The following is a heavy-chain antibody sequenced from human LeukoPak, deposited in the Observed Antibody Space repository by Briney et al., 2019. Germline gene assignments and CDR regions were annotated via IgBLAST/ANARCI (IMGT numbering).Heavy chain of an antibody. J-gene: IGHJ5*02. V-gene: IGHV3-33*01. Sequence: GGSLRLSCAASGFTFSSYGMHWVRQAPGKGQEWVAVIWYDGSNKYYADSVKGRFTISRDNSKNTLYLQMNSLRAEDTAVYYCARGGMSNWFDPWGQGTLVTVSS. CDR3: ARGGMSNWFDP. D-gene: IGHD3-16*01. CDR2: IWYDGSNK. CDR1: GFTFSSYG.